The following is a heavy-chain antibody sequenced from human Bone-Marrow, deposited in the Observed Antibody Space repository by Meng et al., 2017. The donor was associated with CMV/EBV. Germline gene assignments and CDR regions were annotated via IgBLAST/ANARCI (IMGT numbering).Heavy chain of an antibody. CDR2: INHSGST. J-gene: IGHJ4*02. Sequence: SETLSLTCAVYGGSFSGYYWSWIRQPPGKGLEWIGEINHSGSTNYNPSLKSRVTISVDTSKHQFSLKLSSVTAADTAVYYCARATQGVPAAMRLDYWGQGTLVTVSS. CDR3: ARATQGVPAAMRLDY. CDR1: GGSFSGYY. V-gene: IGHV4-34*01. D-gene: IGHD2-2*01.